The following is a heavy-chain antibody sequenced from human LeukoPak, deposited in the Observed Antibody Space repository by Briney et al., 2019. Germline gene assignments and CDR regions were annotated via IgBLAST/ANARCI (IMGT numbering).Heavy chain of an antibody. V-gene: IGHV4-34*01. J-gene: IGHJ4*02. CDR1: GGSFTGYY. Sequence: PSETLSRTCAVYGGSFTGYYWSWIRQPPGKGLEWIGEINHSGSTNYNSSLKSRVTISVDTSKNQFSLKLSSVTAADTAVYYCARGLARYYTEYFDYWGQGTLVPVSS. CDR3: ARGLARYYTEYFDY. CDR2: INHSGST. D-gene: IGHD3-3*01.